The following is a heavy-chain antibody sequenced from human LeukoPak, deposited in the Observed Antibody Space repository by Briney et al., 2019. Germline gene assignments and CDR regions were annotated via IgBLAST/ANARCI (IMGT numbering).Heavy chain of an antibody. Sequence: GASVKVSCKASGYTFTGYYMHWVRQAPGQGLEWMGWINPNSGGTNYAQKFQGRVTMTRDTSISTAYMELSRLRSDDPAVYYCARDGCSGWCSGYDYWGQGTLVTVSS. CDR2: INPNSGGT. CDR3: ARDGCSGWCSGYDY. CDR1: GYTFTGYY. J-gene: IGHJ4*02. D-gene: IGHD6-19*01. V-gene: IGHV1-2*02.